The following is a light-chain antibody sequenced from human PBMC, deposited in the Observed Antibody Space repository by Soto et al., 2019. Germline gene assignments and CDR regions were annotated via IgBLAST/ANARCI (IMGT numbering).Light chain of an antibody. CDR2: GAP. CDR3: QHYNNWPLT. V-gene: IGKV3-15*01. Sequence: EIVMTQSPATLSVSPGERATLSCRASQSVSSNLAWYQQKPGQAPRLLIYGAPTRATGIPARFSGSGSGTESTLTINSPQSEDFAVYYCQHYNNWPLTFGGGTKVDIK. J-gene: IGKJ4*01. CDR1: QSVSSN.